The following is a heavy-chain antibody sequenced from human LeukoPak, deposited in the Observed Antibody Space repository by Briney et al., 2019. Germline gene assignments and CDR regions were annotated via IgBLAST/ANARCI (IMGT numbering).Heavy chain of an antibody. D-gene: IGHD6-19*01. CDR2: INPSGGST. J-gene: IGHJ3*02. CDR3: ARGIAVAAPLIGVMAFDI. V-gene: IGHV1-46*01. Sequence: GASVKVSCKASGYTFTSYYMHWVRQAPGQGLEWMGIINPSGGSTSYAQKFQGRVTMTRDMSTSTVYMELSSLRSEDTAVYYCARGIAVAAPLIGVMAFDIWGQGTMVTVSS. CDR1: GYTFTSYY.